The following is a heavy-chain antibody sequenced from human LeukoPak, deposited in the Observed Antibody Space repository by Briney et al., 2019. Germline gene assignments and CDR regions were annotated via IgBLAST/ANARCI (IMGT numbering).Heavy chain of an antibody. D-gene: IGHD1-26*01. CDR2: ISSTSNYI. V-gene: IGHV3-21*01. CDR1: GFTFSGHN. Sequence: GGSLRLSCAASGFTFSGHNMNWVRQAPGKGLEWVSCISSTSNYIFYADSVRGRFAISRDNAKNSLYLQMDSLRAEDTAVYYCARGGIITSYAFEIWGQGAMVTVSS. J-gene: IGHJ3*02. CDR3: ARGGIITSYAFEI.